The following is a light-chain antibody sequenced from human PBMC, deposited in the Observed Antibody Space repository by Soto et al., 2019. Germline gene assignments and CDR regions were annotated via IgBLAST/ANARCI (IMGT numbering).Light chain of an antibody. CDR3: QQSHSTLFWT. Sequence: DIQMTQSPSSLSASVGDIVTITCRSSQSMSSYLNWYQQKPGKAPKLLIYAASSLQRGVPSRFSGSGSGTDFTLTISSLQPEDFSTYDGQQSHSTLFWTFGQGTKVEIK. CDR1: QSMSSY. V-gene: IGKV1-39*01. J-gene: IGKJ1*01. CDR2: AAS.